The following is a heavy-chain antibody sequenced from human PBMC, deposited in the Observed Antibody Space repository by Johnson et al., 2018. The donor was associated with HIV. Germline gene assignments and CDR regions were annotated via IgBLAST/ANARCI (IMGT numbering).Heavy chain of an antibody. CDR2: ISYDGSNK. Sequence: QVQLVESGGGVVQPGRSLRLSCAASGFTFSSYAMHWVRQAPGKGLEWVAVISYDGSNKYYADSVKGRFTISRDNSKNKLYLQMNSLRAEDTAVYYCARGAWSYCGGDCYGYPPDAFDIWGQGTMVTVSS. V-gene: IGHV3-30-3*01. CDR3: ARGAWSYCGGDCYGYPPDAFDI. D-gene: IGHD2-21*02. CDR1: GFTFSSYA. J-gene: IGHJ3*02.